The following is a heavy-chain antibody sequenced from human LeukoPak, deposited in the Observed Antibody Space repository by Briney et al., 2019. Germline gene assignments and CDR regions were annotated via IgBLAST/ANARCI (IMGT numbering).Heavy chain of an antibody. Sequence: KPSETLSLTCTVSGDSISGSTFYWGWIRQPPGKGLAWIGSIYNSGSTYYNPSLKSRVTISLDTSKNQFSLKLSSVTAADTAVYFCARERSMVRGISWFDPWGQGTLVTVSS. D-gene: IGHD3-10*01. CDR3: ARERSMVRGISWFDP. V-gene: IGHV4-39*07. CDR2: IYNSGST. J-gene: IGHJ5*02. CDR1: GDSISGSTFY.